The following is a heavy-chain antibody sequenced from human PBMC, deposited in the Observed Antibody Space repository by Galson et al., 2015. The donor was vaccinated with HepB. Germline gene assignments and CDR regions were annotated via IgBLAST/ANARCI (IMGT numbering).Heavy chain of an antibody. CDR2: IDPSDSYT. J-gene: IGHJ5*02. V-gene: IGHV5-10-1*01. CDR3: ARGRLRPKYCSGGSCYWFDP. CDR1: GYSFTTYW. Sequence: QSGAEVKKPGESLRISCKGSGYSFTTYWISWVRQMPGKGLEWMGRIDPSDSYTNYNPSLKSRVTISVDTSKNQFSLKLSSVTAADTAVYYCARGRLRPKYCSGGSCYWFDPWGQGTLVTVSS. D-gene: IGHD2-15*01.